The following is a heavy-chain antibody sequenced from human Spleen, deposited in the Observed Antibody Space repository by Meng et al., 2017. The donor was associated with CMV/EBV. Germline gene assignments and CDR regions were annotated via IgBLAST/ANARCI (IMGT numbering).Heavy chain of an antibody. D-gene: IGHD2-15*01. V-gene: IGHV3-11*05. J-gene: IGHJ4*02. CDR2: ISSSSSYI. CDR3: TKDSGGYCSGGSCYTTD. Sequence: GESLKISCAASGFTFTDYYMSWIRQAPGKGLEWVSSISSSSSYIYYADSVKGRFTISRDNAKNSLYLQMNSLRAEDTAIYYCTKDSGGYCSGGSCYTTDWGQGTLVTVSS. CDR1: GFTFTDYY.